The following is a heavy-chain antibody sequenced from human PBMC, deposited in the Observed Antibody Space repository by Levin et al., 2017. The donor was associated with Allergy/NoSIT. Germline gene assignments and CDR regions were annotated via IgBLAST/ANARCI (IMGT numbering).Heavy chain of an antibody. V-gene: IGHV3-30*18. CDR3: AKHRLDTAMGDAFDM. J-gene: IGHJ3*02. CDR2: ASYDGSNK. D-gene: IGHD5-18*01. Sequence: GGSLRLSCAASGFTFSYYGMHWVRQAPGKGLEWVAVASYDGSNKDYAEYVKGRFTISKDNSRNTLYLQMNSLRAEDTAVYYCAKHRLDTAMGDAFDMWGQGTVVTVSS. CDR1: GFTFSYYG.